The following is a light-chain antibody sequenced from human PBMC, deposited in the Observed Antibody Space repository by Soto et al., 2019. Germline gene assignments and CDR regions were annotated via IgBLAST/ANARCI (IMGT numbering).Light chain of an antibody. J-gene: IGKJ3*01. Sequence: DIQMTQSPSSLSAFVGDRVTITCRASQGISSYLNWYQQKPGKAPKLLIYAESSLQSGVPSRFSGSGSGTDFTLTISSLQPEDFATYYCQQSYSTPFTFGPGTKVDIK. V-gene: IGKV1-39*01. CDR3: QQSYSTPFT. CDR1: QGISSY. CDR2: AES.